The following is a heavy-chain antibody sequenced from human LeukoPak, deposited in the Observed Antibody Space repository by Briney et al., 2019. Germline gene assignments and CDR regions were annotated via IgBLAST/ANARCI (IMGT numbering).Heavy chain of an antibody. J-gene: IGHJ4*02. V-gene: IGHV3-48*04. CDR2: ISSSSSTI. Sequence: PGGSLRLSCAASGFTFSSYSVNWVRQAPGKGLEWVSYISSSSSTIYYADSVKGRFTISRDNAKNSLYLQMNSLRAEDTAVYYCARRSRMIVVPPDYWGQGTLVTVSS. CDR3: ARRSRMIVVPPDY. CDR1: GFTFSSYS. D-gene: IGHD3-22*01.